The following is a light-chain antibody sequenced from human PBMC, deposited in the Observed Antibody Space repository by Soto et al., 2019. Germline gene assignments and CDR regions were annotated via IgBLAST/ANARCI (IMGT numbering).Light chain of an antibody. CDR2: GAS. J-gene: IGKJ2*01. CDR1: QSVSSN. Sequence: EMVMTQSPATLSVSPGERATLSCRASQSVSSNLAWYQQKPGQAPRLLIYGASTRATGIPARFSGSGSGAEFTLTICGLQSEDFAVYYCQQYNKWPYTFGQGNNLEIK. CDR3: QQYNKWPYT. V-gene: IGKV3-15*01.